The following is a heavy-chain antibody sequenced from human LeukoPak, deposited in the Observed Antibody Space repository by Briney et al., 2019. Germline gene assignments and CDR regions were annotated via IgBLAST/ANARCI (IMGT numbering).Heavy chain of an antibody. D-gene: IGHD6-25*01. V-gene: IGHV3-7*01. Sequence: GGSLRLSCADSGFTFSSHWMNWVRQAPGRELEWVGNVNPDGSQTYYVDSVKGRFTISRDNAKDSVYLQMNTLRVEDTAVYYCLGSADRGWGQGTMVTVSS. J-gene: IGHJ3*01. CDR1: GFTFSSHW. CDR3: LGSADRG. CDR2: VNPDGSQT.